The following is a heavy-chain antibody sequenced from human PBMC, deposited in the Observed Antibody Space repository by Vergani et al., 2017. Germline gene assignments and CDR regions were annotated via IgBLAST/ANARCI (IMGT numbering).Heavy chain of an antibody. V-gene: IGHV5-51*01. CDR3: ARHRLPGIAAAGPRAFDI. D-gene: IGHD6-13*01. Sequence: EVQLVQSGAEVKKPGESLKISCKGSGYSFTSYWIGWVRQMPGKGLEWMGIIYPGDSDTRYSPSFQGQVTISADKSISTAYLQWSSLKASDTAMYYCARHRLPGIAAAGPRAFDIWGQGTMVTVSS. J-gene: IGHJ3*02. CDR1: GYSFTSYW. CDR2: IYPGDSDT.